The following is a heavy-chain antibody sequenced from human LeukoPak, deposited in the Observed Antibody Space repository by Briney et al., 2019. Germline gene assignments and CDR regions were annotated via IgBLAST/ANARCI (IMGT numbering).Heavy chain of an antibody. V-gene: IGHV1-18*01. CDR2: ISAYNGNT. CDR3: ATGPEYYDSSGYYPIWGY. D-gene: IGHD3-22*01. J-gene: IGHJ4*02. Sequence: ASVKVSCKASGYTFTCYGINWVRQAPGQGLEWMGWISAYNGNTNYAQKLQGGVTMTTDTSTSTAYMELRSLRSDDTAVYYCATGPEYYDSSGYYPIWGYWGQGTLVTVSS. CDR1: GYTFTCYG.